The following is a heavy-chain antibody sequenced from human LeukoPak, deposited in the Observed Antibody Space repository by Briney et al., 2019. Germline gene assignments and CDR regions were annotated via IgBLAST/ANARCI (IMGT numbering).Heavy chain of an antibody. CDR1: GYAFTSYA. V-gene: IGHV1-3*01. CDR3: ASYRVAGNSWYYFDY. D-gene: IGHD6-19*01. CDR2: INAGNGNT. J-gene: IGHJ4*02. Sequence: ASVKVSCKASGYAFTSYAMHWVRQAPGQRLEWMGWINAGNGNTKYSQKFQGRVTITRDTSASTAYMELSSLRSEDTAVYYCASYRVAGNSWYYFDYWGQGTLVTVSS.